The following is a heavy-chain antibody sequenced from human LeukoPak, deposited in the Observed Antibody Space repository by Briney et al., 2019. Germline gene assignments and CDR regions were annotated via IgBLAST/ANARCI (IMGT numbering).Heavy chain of an antibody. V-gene: IGHV4-4*07. CDR1: SASLTIYY. Sequence: SETLSLTCSVSSASLTIYYWNWIRQPAGKGLEWIGRYASGTTTHNPSLKSQFTMSIDTSKNQISLKLTSVTAADTAVYYCATGDHSFDNWGQGILVTVTP. CDR2: YASGTT. D-gene: IGHD7-27*01. J-gene: IGHJ4*02. CDR3: ATGDHSFDN.